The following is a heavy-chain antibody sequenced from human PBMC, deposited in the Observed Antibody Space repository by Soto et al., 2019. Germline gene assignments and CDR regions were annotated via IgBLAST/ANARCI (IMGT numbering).Heavy chain of an antibody. D-gene: IGHD5-18*01. Sequence: TLSLTCAVSGGSISSGGYSWSWIRQPPGKGLEWIGYIYHSGSTYYNPSLKSRVTISVDRSKNQFSLKLSSVTAADTAGYYCARDPGYSFGNTWGQGTLVTVSS. V-gene: IGHV4-30-2*01. CDR2: IYHSGST. CDR3: ARDPGYSFGNT. CDR1: GGSISSGGYS. J-gene: IGHJ5*02.